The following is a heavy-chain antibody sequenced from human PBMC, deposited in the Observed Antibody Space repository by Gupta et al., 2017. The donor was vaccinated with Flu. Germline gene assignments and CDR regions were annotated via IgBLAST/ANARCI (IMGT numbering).Heavy chain of an antibody. Sequence: QVQLVQSGAEVKAPGSSVKVSCKASGETFSGYSMTWVRQAPGQGLEWMGAVLPILGAANYAQKFQDRVTITADESTRTAYMELSSLRTDDTAVYYCAREFPCGGDCYFLDYWGQGTLVSVSS. CDR2: VLPILGAA. J-gene: IGHJ4*02. V-gene: IGHV1-69*01. D-gene: IGHD2-21*02. CDR1: GETFSGYS. CDR3: AREFPCGGDCYFLDY.